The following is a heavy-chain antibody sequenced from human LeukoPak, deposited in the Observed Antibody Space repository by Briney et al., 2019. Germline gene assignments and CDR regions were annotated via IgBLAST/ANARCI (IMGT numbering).Heavy chain of an antibody. CDR2: INAVGGRT. D-gene: IGHD2/OR15-2a*01. CDR3: GTWAFYHSLDV. CDR1: RLTLCPYP. Sequence: GGTLRLSRAASRLTLCPYPMHGVRQRAGKGLEWVAHINAVGGRTFYAASVEGRFTISRDNSKDSLYLQMNSLTTDDTALYYCGTWAFYHSLDVWGQGTTVTVSS. V-gene: IGHV3-43*02. J-gene: IGHJ6*02.